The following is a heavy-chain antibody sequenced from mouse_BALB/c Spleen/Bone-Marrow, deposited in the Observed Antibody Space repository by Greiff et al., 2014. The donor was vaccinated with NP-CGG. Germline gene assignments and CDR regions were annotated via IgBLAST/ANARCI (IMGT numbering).Heavy chain of an antibody. CDR2: INSNGGST. Sequence: VQLQQSGGGLVQPGGSLKLSCAASGFTFSSYGMSWVRQTPDKRLELVATINSNGGSTYYPDSVKGRVTISRDNAKNTLYLQMSSLKSEDTAMYYCARIWAYYAMDYWGQGTSVTVSS. V-gene: IGHV5-6-3*01. CDR1: GFTFSSYG. D-gene: IGHD4-1*01. J-gene: IGHJ4*01. CDR3: ARIWAYYAMDY.